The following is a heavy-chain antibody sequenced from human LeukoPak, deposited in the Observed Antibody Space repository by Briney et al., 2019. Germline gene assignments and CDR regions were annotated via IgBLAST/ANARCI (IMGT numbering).Heavy chain of an antibody. CDR2: ISAYNGNT. CDR3: ARDPNGYGYVSRNSRNDY. D-gene: IGHD5-18*01. V-gene: IGHV1-18*01. Sequence: ASXKVSCKASGYTFTSYGISWVRQAPGQGLEWMGWISAYNGNTNYAQKLQGRVTMTTDTSTSTAYMELRSLRSDDTAVYYCARDPNGYGYVSRNSRNDYWGQGTLVTVSS. CDR1: GYTFTSYG. J-gene: IGHJ4*02.